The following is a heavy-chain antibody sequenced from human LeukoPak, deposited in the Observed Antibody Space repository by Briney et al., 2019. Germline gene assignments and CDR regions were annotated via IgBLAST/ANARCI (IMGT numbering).Heavy chain of an antibody. D-gene: IGHD2-15*01. V-gene: IGHV3-33*01. CDR2: IWYDGSNT. CDR3: AREADCSGGGCYRGAFDI. CDR1: GFTFSTHA. Sequence: GGSLRLSCAVSGFTFSTHAMHWVRQAPGKGLEWVAVIWYDGSNTHYGDSVKGRLTISRDNSKNMLFLQMNSLRAEDTAVYYCAREADCSGGGCYRGAFDIWGQGPMVAVSS. J-gene: IGHJ3*02.